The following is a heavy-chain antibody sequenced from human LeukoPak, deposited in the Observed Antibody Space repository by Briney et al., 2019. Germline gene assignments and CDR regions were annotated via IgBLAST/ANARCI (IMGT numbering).Heavy chain of an antibody. CDR3: AKLPVGYCSSTSCYTDWYFDL. Sequence: GGSLRLSCGGSGFTFSSYAMSWVRQAPGKGLEWGSAISGSGGGTYYADSVKGRFTISRDNSKNTLYLQMNSLRAEDTAVYYCAKLPVGYCSSTSCYTDWYFDLWGRGTLVTVSS. J-gene: IGHJ2*01. V-gene: IGHV3-23*01. CDR1: GFTFSSYA. CDR2: ISGSGGGT. D-gene: IGHD2-2*02.